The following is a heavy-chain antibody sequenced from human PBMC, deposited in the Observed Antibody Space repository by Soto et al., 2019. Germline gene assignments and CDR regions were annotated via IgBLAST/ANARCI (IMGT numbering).Heavy chain of an antibody. D-gene: IGHD3-10*01. Sequence: PSETLYLTCTVSGGSIRSSTYSWGSIRQPPGQGLEWIGNVYYSGNTYYKTSLKSRVTISVDTSKNQFSLKLSSVTAADTAVYYCARQGTSMVRGVTKPYYFDYWGQG. J-gene: IGHJ4*02. CDR1: GGSIRSSTYS. CDR3: ARQGTSMVRGVTKPYYFDY. V-gene: IGHV4-39*01. CDR2: VYYSGNT.